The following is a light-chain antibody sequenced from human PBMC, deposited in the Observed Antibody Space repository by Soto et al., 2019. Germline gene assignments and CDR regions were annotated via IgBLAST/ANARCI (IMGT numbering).Light chain of an antibody. CDR3: QQSYSTPQVT. Sequence: DIQMTQSPSSLSASVGDRVTITCRASQSISSYLNWYKQKPGKATKLLIYAASSLQSGVPSRFSGSGSGTDFTLTISSLQPEDFATYYCQQSYSTPQVTFGQGTKVDI. V-gene: IGKV1-39*01. CDR1: QSISSY. J-gene: IGKJ1*01. CDR2: AAS.